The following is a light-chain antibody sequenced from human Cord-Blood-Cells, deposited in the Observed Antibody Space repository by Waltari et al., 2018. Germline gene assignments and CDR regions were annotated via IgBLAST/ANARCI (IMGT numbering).Light chain of an antibody. CDR1: QSISSY. CDR3: QQIYSTPRT. Sequence: DIQMTQSPSFLSASVGERVTITCRASQSISSYLNWYQQKPGKAPKLLIYAASSLQSGVPSRFSGSGSGTDFTLTISSLQPEDFATYYCQQIYSTPRTFGQGTKVEIK. J-gene: IGKJ1*01. V-gene: IGKV1-39*01. CDR2: AAS.